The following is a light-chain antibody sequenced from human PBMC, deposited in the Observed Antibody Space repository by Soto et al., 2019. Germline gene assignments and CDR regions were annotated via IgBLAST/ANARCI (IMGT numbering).Light chain of an antibody. CDR1: QSFRGL. CDR3: QQRHMFPIT. V-gene: IGKV3-11*01. CDR2: DAY. J-gene: IGKJ5*01. Sequence: EVVLTQSPVTLSLSPGERATLSCRASQSFRGLLAWYQQKPGQAPRLLIYDAYNRATGIPPRFSGSGSGTDFTLTISSLEPEDSAVYYCQQRHMFPITFGQGTRREIK.